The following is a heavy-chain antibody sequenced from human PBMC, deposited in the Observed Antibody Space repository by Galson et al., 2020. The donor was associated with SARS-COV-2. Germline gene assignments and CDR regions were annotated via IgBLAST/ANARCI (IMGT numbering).Heavy chain of an antibody. Sequence: GESLKISCKASGYTFTSYGISWVRQAPGQGLEWMGWISAYNGNTNYAQKLQGRVTMTTDTSTSTAYMELRSLRSDDTAVYYCARERGELLGFGELFTRGGYYYGMDVWGQGTTVTGSS. CDR3: ARERGELLGFGELFTRGGYYYGMDV. D-gene: IGHD3-10*01. CDR2: ISAYNGNT. J-gene: IGHJ6*02. CDR1: GYTFTSYG. V-gene: IGHV1-18*01.